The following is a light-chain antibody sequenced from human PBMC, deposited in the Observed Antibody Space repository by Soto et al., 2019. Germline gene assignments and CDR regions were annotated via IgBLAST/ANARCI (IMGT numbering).Light chain of an antibody. J-gene: IGKJ1*01. CDR2: GAS. V-gene: IGKV3-20*01. Sequence: EIVLTQSPGPLSLSPGERVTLSCRSSQSVRSDYLAWYQQNPGHAPRLIIFGASSRATGIPDRFSASGSGTDFTLTISRLEPEDVAVYFCQQYDISPWTLGQGTKVDI. CDR3: QQYDISPWT. CDR1: QSVRSDY.